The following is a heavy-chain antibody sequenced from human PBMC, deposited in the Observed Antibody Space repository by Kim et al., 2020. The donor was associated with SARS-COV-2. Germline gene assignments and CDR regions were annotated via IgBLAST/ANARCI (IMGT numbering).Heavy chain of an antibody. CDR2: ISYDGSNK. V-gene: IGHV3-30*18. CDR3: AKDLGYYDSSGYYFDY. D-gene: IGHD3-22*01. CDR1: GFTFSSYG. J-gene: IGHJ4*01. Sequence: GGSLRLSCAASGFTFSSYGMHWVRQAPGKGLEWVAVISYDGSNKYYAGSVKGRFTISRDNSKNTLYLQMNSLRAEDTAVYYCAKDLGYYDSSGYYFDYWG.